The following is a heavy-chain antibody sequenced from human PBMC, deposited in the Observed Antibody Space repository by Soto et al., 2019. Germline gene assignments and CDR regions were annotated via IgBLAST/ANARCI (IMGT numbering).Heavy chain of an antibody. J-gene: IGHJ5*02. D-gene: IGHD2-8*01. CDR3: ARDLALVYAIDDGENWFDP. CDR1: GFTFSSYS. Sequence: GGSLRLSCAASGFTFSSYSMNWVRQAPGKGLEWVSSISSSSSYIYYADSVKGRFTISRDNAKNSLYLQMNSLRAEDTAVYYCARDLALVYAIDDGENWFDPWGQGTLVTVSS. V-gene: IGHV3-21*01. CDR2: ISSSSSYI.